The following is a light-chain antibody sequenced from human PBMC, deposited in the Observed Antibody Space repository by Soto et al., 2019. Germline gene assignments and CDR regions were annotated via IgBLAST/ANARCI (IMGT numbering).Light chain of an antibody. Sequence: DIQMTQSPSYLSASFGDRVTITCRTSQSISRYLSWYQQKPWKAPNLLIYASSILQIGVPSRFSGRGSGTDFTLTISSLQPEDVANYYCQQTYSAPLTFGGGTRVQSK. J-gene: IGKJ4*01. CDR1: QSISRY. V-gene: IGKV1-39*01. CDR3: QQTYSAPLT. CDR2: ASS.